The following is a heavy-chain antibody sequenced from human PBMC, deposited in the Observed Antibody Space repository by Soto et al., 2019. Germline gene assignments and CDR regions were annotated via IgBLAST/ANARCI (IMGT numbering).Heavy chain of an antibody. CDR3: ARDTGSGLRVEPGIFEY. Sequence: QVQLVQSGAEVKKPGASVKVSCNPSGYAFTSYTMHWVRQAPGQGLEWMGWINADNRDSKYSQKLQGRVTITRDTSASIAYMELSSLRSEDTAVYYCARDTGSGLRVEPGIFEYWGQGTLVTVSS. V-gene: IGHV1-3*01. CDR2: INADNRDS. CDR1: GYAFTSYT. J-gene: IGHJ4*02. D-gene: IGHD1-26*01.